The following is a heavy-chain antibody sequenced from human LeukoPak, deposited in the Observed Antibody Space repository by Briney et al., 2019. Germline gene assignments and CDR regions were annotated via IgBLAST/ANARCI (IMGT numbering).Heavy chain of an antibody. CDR3: ARLGHSVTYYVDHYYFEY. D-gene: IGHD1-26*01. V-gene: IGHV4-39*01. J-gene: IGHJ4*02. CDR2: IYYSGST. Sequence: PSETLSLTCTVSGVSISSSTYYWGWIRQPPGKGLEWIGTIYYSGSTYNNPSLKNRITISVDTSKNQFSLKLSSVTATDTAVYYCARLGHSVTYYVDHYYFEYWGQGTLVTVSS. CDR1: GVSISSSTYY.